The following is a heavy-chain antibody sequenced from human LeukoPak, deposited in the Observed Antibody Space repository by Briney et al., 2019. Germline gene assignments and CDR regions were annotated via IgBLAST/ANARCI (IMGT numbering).Heavy chain of an antibody. V-gene: IGHV3-64*01. J-gene: IGHJ4*02. CDR1: GFTFSIYA. CDR2: ISSNGGST. CDR3: ERAAYGHIFDY. Sequence: GGSLRLSCAASGFTFSIYAMHWVRQAPGEVLEYVSAISSNGGSTYYANSVKGRFTISRDNSKNTLYLQMGSLRAEAMAVYYCERAAYGHIFDYWGQGPLATVSS. D-gene: IGHD3-16*01.